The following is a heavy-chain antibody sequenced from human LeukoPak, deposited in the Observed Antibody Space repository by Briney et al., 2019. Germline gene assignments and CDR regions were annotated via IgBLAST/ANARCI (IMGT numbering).Heavy chain of an antibody. J-gene: IGHJ4*02. Sequence: SEALSLTCAVYGGSFSGYYWSWIRQSPGKGLEWIGSIYYSGSTYYNPSLTSRVTISVDTSKNQFSLKLSSVTAADTAVYYCARDYRYCSSTSCCSYFDYWGQGTLVTVSS. D-gene: IGHD2-2*01. V-gene: IGHV4-34*01. CDR1: GGSFSGYY. CDR3: ARDYRYCSSTSCCSYFDY. CDR2: IYYSGST.